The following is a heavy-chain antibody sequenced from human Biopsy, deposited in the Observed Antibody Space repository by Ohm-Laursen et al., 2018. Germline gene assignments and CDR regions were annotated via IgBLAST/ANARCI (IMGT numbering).Heavy chain of an antibody. Sequence: SVKVSCKASGYSFTQYYINWVRQAPGQGLEWMGIINPTGGTTSYAEKFQGRVTLTRDTSTGTVYLELNSLIYEDTALYYCARDETGSSVFGPYYYGMDVWGQGTTVTVSS. V-gene: IGHV1-46*01. D-gene: IGHD3-9*01. J-gene: IGHJ6*02. CDR2: INPTGGTT. CDR3: ARDETGSSVFGPYYYGMDV. CDR1: GYSFTQYY.